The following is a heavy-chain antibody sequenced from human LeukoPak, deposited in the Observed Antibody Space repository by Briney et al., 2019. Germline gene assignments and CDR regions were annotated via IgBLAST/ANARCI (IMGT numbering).Heavy chain of an antibody. V-gene: IGHV3-23*01. D-gene: IGHD2-2*01. CDR3: AKEGRDIVVVPAVLKYYYYYYMDV. CDR2: VNGQGDTT. Sequence: GGSLRLSCVASGFTFSNYAMTWVRQAPGKGLEWVSVVNGQGDTTFYADSVKGRFTISRDNSKNTLYLQMNSLRAEDTAVYYCAKEGRDIVVVPAVLKYYYYYYMDVWGKGTTVTVSS. J-gene: IGHJ6*03. CDR1: GFTFSNYA.